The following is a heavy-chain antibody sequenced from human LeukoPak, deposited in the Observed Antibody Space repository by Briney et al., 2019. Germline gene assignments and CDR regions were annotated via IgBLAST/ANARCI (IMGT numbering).Heavy chain of an antibody. CDR2: IYYSGST. CDR1: GCSISSYY. D-gene: IGHD5-12*01. J-gene: IGHJ4*02. Sequence: SGTLSLTCTGSGCSISSYYWSWIRQPPGKGLEGIGYIYYSGSTNYNPSLKSRVTISVDTCKNQVSLKLSSVTAADTAMSYCARVSGYDWESFSDYWGQGSLVTVST. V-gene: IGHV4-59*01. CDR3: ARVSGYDWESFSDY.